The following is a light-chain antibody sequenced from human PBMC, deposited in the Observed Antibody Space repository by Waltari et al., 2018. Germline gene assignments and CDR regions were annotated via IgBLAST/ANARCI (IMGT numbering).Light chain of an antibody. V-gene: IGKV4-1*01. CDR1: LSSCNNKNY. CDR2: WAS. J-gene: IGKJ5*01. Sequence: LSSCNNKNYLALYQQKPGQPPKLLLYWASTRASGVPDRYSGSGSGTDFTLTISSLRTEDGAVYYCQQYYTIPITFGQGTRLEIE. CDR3: QQYYTIPIT.